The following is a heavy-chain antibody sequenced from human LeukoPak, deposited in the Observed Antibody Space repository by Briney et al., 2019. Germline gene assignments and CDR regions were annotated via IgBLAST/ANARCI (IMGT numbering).Heavy chain of an antibody. J-gene: IGHJ4*02. CDR1: GFTFSRYW. V-gene: IGHV3-7*01. D-gene: IGHD3-22*01. CDR3: ARSRVTMIVDY. Sequence: GGSLRLSCVASGFTFSRYWMNWVRQAPGKGLEWVANIKQDGSANHYVDSVKGRFAISRDNAKNSLYLQMNSLRAEDTAVYYCARSRVTMIVDYWGQGTLVTVSS. CDR2: IKQDGSAN.